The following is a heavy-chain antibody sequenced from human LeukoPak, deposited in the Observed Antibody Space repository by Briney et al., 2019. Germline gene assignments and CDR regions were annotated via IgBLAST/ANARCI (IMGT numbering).Heavy chain of an antibody. Sequence: ASVKVSCKASGYTFTGYYMHWVRQAPGQGLEWMGWINPNSGGTNYAQKFQGRVTMTRDTSISAAYMELSRLRSDDTAVYYCARDNDSRDPPHFDYWGQGTLVTVSS. CDR1: GYTFTGYY. CDR3: ARDNDSRDPPHFDY. V-gene: IGHV1-2*02. CDR2: INPNSGGT. D-gene: IGHD3-16*01. J-gene: IGHJ4*02.